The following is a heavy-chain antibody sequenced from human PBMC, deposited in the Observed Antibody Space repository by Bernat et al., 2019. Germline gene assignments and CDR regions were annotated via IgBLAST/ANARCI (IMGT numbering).Heavy chain of an antibody. CDR1: GFTFSSCS. D-gene: IGHD4-23*01. Sequence: EVQLVESGGGLVQPGGSLRLSCAASGFTFSSCSMIWVRQAPGKGLEWVSYISSSSGTIYYGDSMKGRFTVSRDNAKNALYLQMNSLRDEDTAVYYGAREPELRDQPVGYFDLWGRGTLVTVSS. V-gene: IGHV3-48*02. CDR3: AREPELRDQPVGYFDL. J-gene: IGHJ2*01. CDR2: ISSSSGTI.